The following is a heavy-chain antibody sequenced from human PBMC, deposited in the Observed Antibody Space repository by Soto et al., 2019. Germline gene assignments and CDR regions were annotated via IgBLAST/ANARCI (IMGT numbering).Heavy chain of an antibody. V-gene: IGHV1-69*06. CDR3: ARRDTGGFLPYFDK. Sequence: QMQLVQSGAEVKKPGSSEKVSCKASGGTLTNFINYPINWVRQAPGQGFEWMGGIVPNIGTVNYAQKFQGSVTVTADKPTGTAYMELTSLRSEDTALSFCARRDTGGFLPYFDKWGQGTLVTVSS. D-gene: IGHD2-8*02. CDR2: IVPNIGTV. CDR1: GGTLTNFINYP. J-gene: IGHJ4*02.